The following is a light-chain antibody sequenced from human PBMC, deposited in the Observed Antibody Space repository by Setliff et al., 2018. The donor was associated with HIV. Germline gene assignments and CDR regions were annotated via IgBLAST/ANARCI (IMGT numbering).Light chain of an antibody. CDR1: HSNIGTTT. CDR2: TNS. CDR3: ASWDDTLKVYV. J-gene: IGLJ1*01. Sequence: GSPGQSVTISCSGSHSNIGTTTVNWYQRLPGAAPKLLIYTNSLRPSGVPNRFSGSKSGTSASLAISGLRSEDEAEYYCASWDDTLKVYVFGSGTKVTVL. V-gene: IGLV1-44*01.